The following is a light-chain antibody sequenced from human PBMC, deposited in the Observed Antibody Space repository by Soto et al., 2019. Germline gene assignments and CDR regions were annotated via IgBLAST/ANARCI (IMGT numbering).Light chain of an antibody. V-gene: IGLV1-40*01. J-gene: IGLJ2*01. CDR3: QSYDRGRSAL. CDR2: ANN. CDR1: RYNIGAGYD. Sequence: QSVLTQPPSVSGAPGQRVTISCTGSRYNIGAGYDVQWYQQLPGTAPKLLIYANNSRPSGVPDRFSGSKSGTSASLAMTGLHSEHEADYYRQSYDRGRSALFGGGTKLTVL.